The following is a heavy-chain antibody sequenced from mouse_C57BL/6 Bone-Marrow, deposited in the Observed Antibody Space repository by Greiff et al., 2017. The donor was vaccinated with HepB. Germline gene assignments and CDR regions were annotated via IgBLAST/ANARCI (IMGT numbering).Heavy chain of an antibody. V-gene: IGHV1-26*01. CDR2: INPNNGGT. CDR3: ARPGQGFAY. D-gene: IGHD3-3*01. J-gene: IGHJ3*01. CDR1: GYTFTDYY. Sequence: VQLQQSGPELVKPGASVKISCKASGYTFTDYYMNWVKQSHGKSLEWIGDINPNNGGTSYNQKFKGKATLTVDKSSSTAYMELRSLTSEDSAVYYCARPGQGFAYWGQGTRVTVSA.